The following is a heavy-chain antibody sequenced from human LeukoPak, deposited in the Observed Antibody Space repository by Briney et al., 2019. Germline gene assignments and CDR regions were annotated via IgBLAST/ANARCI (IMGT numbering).Heavy chain of an antibody. D-gene: IGHD2-2*01. J-gene: IGHJ5*02. CDR1: GGSISSYY. CDR2: IYYSGST. CDR3: ARVGCSSTSCHWFDP. Sequence: SETLSLTCTVSGGSISSYYWSWIRQPPGKGLEWIGYIYYSGSTNYNPSLKSRVTISVGTSKNQFSLKLSSVTAADTAVYYCARVGCSSTSCHWFDPWGQGTLVTVSS. V-gene: IGHV4-59*01.